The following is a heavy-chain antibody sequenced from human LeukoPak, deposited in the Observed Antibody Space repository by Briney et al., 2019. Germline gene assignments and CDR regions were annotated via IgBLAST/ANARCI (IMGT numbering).Heavy chain of an antibody. J-gene: IGHJ3*02. CDR1: GFTFSSYA. Sequence: GRSLRLSCAASGFTFSSYAMHWVRQAPGKGLEWVAVISYDGSNKYYADSVKGRFTISRDSSKNTLYLQMNSLRAEDTAVYYCASSSGWYSRAFDIWGQGTMVTVSS. CDR3: ASSSGWYSRAFDI. V-gene: IGHV3-30-3*01. D-gene: IGHD6-19*01. CDR2: ISYDGSNK.